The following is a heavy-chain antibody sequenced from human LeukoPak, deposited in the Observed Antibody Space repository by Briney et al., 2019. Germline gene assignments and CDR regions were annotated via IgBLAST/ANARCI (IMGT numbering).Heavy chain of an antibody. D-gene: IGHD6-13*01. CDR3: ARDPIAAAAPGAFDI. J-gene: IGHJ3*02. Sequence: GGSLRLSCTASGFTYSSYWMSWVRQTPGKGLEWVANIKQDGSETYYVDSVKGRFTISRDNAKNSLYLQMNSLRAEDTAVYYCARDPIAAAAPGAFDIWGQGTMVTVSS. V-gene: IGHV3-7*01. CDR1: GFTYSSYW. CDR2: IKQDGSET.